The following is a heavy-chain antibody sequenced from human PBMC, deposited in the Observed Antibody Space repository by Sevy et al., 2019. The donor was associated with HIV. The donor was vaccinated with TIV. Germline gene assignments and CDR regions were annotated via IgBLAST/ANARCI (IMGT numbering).Heavy chain of an antibody. CDR2: ISSRGSHI. CDR1: TFTFSDYY. D-gene: IGHD5-18*01. V-gene: IGHV3-11*01. CDR3: ARVRYNYGSYYFDY. Sequence: GGSLRLSCAASTFTFSDYYMTWIRQAPGKGLESVSYISSRGSHIYYADSVKGRFTISRDNAKNSIYLQMNSLRAEDTAVYYCARVRYNYGSYYFDYWGQGTLVTVSS. J-gene: IGHJ4*02.